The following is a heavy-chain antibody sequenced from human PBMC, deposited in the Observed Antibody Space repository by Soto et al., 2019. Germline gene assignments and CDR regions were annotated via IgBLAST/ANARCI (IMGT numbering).Heavy chain of an antibody. J-gene: IGHJ3*02. CDR2: ISAYNGNT. Sequence: ASVKVSCKASGYTFTSYGISWVRQAPGQGLERMGWISAYNGNTNYAQKLQGRVTMTTDTSTSTAYMELRRLRSDDTAVYYCARDRSSSWPDAFDIWGQGTMVTVSS. D-gene: IGHD6-13*01. CDR1: GYTFTSYG. CDR3: ARDRSSSWPDAFDI. V-gene: IGHV1-18*01.